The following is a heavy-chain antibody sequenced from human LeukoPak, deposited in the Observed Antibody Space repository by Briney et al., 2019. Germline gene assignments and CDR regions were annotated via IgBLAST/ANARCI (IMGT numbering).Heavy chain of an antibody. CDR1: GGSISSSNW. D-gene: IGHD3-22*01. Sequence: SGTLSLTCAVSGGSISSSNWWSWVRQPPGKGLEWIGEIYHSGSTNYNPSLKSRVTISVDKSKNQFSLKLSSVTAADTAVYYCARAAYRDYYDSSGYFFDYWGQGTLVTVSS. CDR2: IYHSGST. CDR3: ARAAYRDYYDSSGYFFDY. V-gene: IGHV4-4*02. J-gene: IGHJ4*02.